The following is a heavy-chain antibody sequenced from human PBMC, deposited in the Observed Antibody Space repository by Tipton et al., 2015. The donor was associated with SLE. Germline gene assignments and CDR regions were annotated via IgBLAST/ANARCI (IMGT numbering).Heavy chain of an antibody. CDR1: GGSISRYY. J-gene: IGHJ6*04. D-gene: IGHD3-16*01. CDR3: ASLLGDV. V-gene: IGHV4-4*08. Sequence: TLSLTCTVSGGSISRYYWSWIRQPPGKGLEWIGYIYTSGGINYNPSLKSRVTISADTSKNQFSLKLRSVTAADTAVYYCASLLGDVWGKGTTVTVSS. CDR2: IYTSGGI.